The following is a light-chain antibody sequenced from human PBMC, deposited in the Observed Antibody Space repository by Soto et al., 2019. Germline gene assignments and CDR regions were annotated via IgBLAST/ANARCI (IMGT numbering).Light chain of an antibody. CDR2: GAS. CDR1: QSVSSN. Sequence: EIVMTQSPATLSVSPGERATLSCRASQSVSSNLAWYQQKPGQAPRLLIYGASTRATGIPARFSGSGSGTEFTLTIRSLQSEDFAVYYCQQYNNWPPWTFGQGNKGDIK. CDR3: QQYNNWPPWT. J-gene: IGKJ1*01. V-gene: IGKV3-15*01.